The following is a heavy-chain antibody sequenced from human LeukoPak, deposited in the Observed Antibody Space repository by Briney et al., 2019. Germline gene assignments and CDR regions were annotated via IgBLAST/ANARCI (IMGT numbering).Heavy chain of an antibody. D-gene: IGHD1-7*01. Sequence: ASLRLSCAASGFTFSSYSMNWVRQAPGKGLEWVSSISSSSSYIYYADSVKGRFTISRDNAKNSLYLQMNSLRAEDTAVYYCARVPQYGTTPDGMDVWGQGTTVTVSS. V-gene: IGHV3-21*01. CDR2: ISSSSSYI. CDR3: ARVPQYGTTPDGMDV. CDR1: GFTFSSYS. J-gene: IGHJ6*02.